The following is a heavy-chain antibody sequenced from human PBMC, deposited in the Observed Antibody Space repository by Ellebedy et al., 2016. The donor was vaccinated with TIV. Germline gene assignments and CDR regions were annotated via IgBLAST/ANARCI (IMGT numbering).Heavy chain of an antibody. D-gene: IGHD6-13*01. V-gene: IGHV4-30-2*01. Sequence: SETLSLTCAVSGGSISSGGYSWSWIRQPPGKGLEWIGYIYHSGSTYYNPSLTSRVTISVDRSKNQFSLKVSSVTAADTAVYYCARGIAAAGTALDYWGRGTLVTVSS. CDR1: GGSISSGGYS. CDR3: ARGIAAAGTALDY. CDR2: IYHSGST. J-gene: IGHJ4*02.